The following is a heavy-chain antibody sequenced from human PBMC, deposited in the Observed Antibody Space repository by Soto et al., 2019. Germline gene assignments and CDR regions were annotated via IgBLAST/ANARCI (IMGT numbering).Heavy chain of an antibody. J-gene: IGHJ3*02. CDR3: ARAAPYSGSYNSAFDI. Sequence: QVQLVQSGAEVKKPGSSVKVSCKASGGTFSSYAISWVRQAPGQGLEWMGGIIPIFGTANYAQKFQGRVTITADESTSTAYMELSSLRSEETAVYYCARAAPYSGSYNSAFDIWGQGAIVTVSS. CDR1: GGTFSSYA. CDR2: IIPIFGTA. D-gene: IGHD1-26*01. V-gene: IGHV1-69*12.